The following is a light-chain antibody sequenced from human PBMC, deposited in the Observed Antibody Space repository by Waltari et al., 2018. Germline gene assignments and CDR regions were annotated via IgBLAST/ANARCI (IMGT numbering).Light chain of an antibody. Sequence: QSALTQPRSVSGSPGPSVTLSCTGPSGDVCDFNYVSWYQEQPGKAPRLTIYDVRNRPSGVSNRFSGSKSGNTASLTISGLQAEDEADYYCSSYTSSSTLYVFGTGTKVTVL. CDR1: SGDVCDFNY. V-gene: IGLV2-14*03. CDR3: SSYTSSSTLYV. J-gene: IGLJ1*01. CDR2: DVR.